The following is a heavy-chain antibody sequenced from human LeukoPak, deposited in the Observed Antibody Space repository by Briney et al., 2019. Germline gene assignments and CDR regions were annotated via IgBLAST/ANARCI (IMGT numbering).Heavy chain of an antibody. Sequence: PSETLSLTCTVSGGSISSYYWSWIRQPPGKGLEWIGYIYYSGSTNYNPSLKSRVTISIDTSKNQFSLKLSSVTAADTAVYYCAKSGIGITMIVVVSGTWYFDLWGRGTLVTVSS. CDR3: AKSGIGITMIVVVSGTWYFDL. CDR2: IYYSGST. J-gene: IGHJ2*01. CDR1: GGSISSYY. V-gene: IGHV4-59*01. D-gene: IGHD3-22*01.